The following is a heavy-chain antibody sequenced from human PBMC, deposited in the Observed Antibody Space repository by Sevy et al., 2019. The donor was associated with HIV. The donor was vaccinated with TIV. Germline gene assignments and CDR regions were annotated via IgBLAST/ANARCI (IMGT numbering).Heavy chain of an antibody. J-gene: IGHJ1*01. V-gene: IGHV1-18*04. CDR1: RDTFINDY. D-gene: IGHD3-10*01. Sequence: ASVKVSCRAFRDTFINDYINWVRQAPGQGLEWMGWSTTYNGDTTYAQRFQGRVTMTTDRSTDTAYMELRSRTFDDTAVYFCARGRSPDYLENWAQGTLVTVSS. CDR3: ARGRSPDYLEN. CDR2: STTYNGDT.